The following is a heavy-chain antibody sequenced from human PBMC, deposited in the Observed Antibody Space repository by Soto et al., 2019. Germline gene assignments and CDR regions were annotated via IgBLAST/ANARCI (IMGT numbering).Heavy chain of an antibody. CDR2: ISDDGTTI. J-gene: IGHJ4*02. Sequence: DVQLVESGGGLVQPGGSARLSCAASGFVFEMYWMHWVRQAPGQGLEWVSRISDDGTTIHYADSVKGRFTISRDNAQNTLFLEMTAVRDEDTAVYYCVMGTRPSSIGTGAFWGQGSPVTVSS. V-gene: IGHV3-74*01. CDR3: VMGTRPSSIGTGAF. D-gene: IGHD7-27*01. CDR1: GFVFEMYW.